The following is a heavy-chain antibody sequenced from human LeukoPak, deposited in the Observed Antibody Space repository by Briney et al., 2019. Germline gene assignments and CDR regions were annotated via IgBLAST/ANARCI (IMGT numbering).Heavy chain of an antibody. J-gene: IGHJ4*02. D-gene: IGHD3-10*01. V-gene: IGHV3-30*02. CDR3: AKDRGANLGFDY. Sequence: GGSLLLSCAASGLSFKNYAMHWVRQAPGKGLQWVAYIRYDASNQYYADSVKGRFTISRDNSKNTLYLQMNSLRTDDTGVYYCAKDRGANLGFDYWGQGTLVTVSS. CDR2: IRYDASNQ. CDR1: GLSFKNYA.